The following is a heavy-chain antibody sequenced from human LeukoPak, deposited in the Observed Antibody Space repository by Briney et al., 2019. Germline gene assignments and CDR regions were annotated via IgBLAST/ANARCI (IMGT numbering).Heavy chain of an antibody. J-gene: IGHJ4*02. V-gene: IGHV1-2*02. Sequence: ASVKVSCKASGYSFTDYYIHWVRQAPGQGLEWMGWINPHSGGRNLAQKFQGRVTMTRDTSISTAYMELSRLRSDDTAVYYCASKGEMATIRYWGQGTLVTVSS. D-gene: IGHD5-24*01. CDR1: GYSFTDYY. CDR2: INPHSGGR. CDR3: ASKGEMATIRY.